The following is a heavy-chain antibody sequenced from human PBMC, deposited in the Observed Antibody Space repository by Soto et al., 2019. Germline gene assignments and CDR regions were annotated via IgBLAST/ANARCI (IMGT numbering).Heavy chain of an antibody. CDR2: IIPILGIA. Sequence: QVQLVQSGAEVKKPGSSVKVSCKASGGTFSSYTISWVRQAPGQGLEWMGRIIPILGIANYAQKFQGRVTITADKSAITAYMELSSLRSEDTAVYYCVKIAVAGTGYFDYWGQGTLVTVSS. J-gene: IGHJ4*02. CDR3: VKIAVAGTGYFDY. V-gene: IGHV1-69*02. CDR1: GGTFSSYT. D-gene: IGHD6-19*01.